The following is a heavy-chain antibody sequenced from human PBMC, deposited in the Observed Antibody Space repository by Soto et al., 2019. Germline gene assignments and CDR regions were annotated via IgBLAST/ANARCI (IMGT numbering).Heavy chain of an antibody. Sequence: PVGSLRLSCSASGFTFSSYWMHWVRQAPGKGLVWVSHINNDGSSTIYADSVRGRFTISRDNAKNTLYLEMNGLRAEDTAVYFCARDARYYYMDVWGKGTTVTVSS. V-gene: IGHV3-74*01. J-gene: IGHJ6*03. CDR1: GFTFSSYW. D-gene: IGHD6-6*01. CDR2: INNDGSST. CDR3: ARDARYYYMDV.